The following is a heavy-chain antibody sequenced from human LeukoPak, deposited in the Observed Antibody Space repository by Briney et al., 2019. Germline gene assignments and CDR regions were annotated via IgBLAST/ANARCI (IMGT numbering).Heavy chain of an antibody. D-gene: IGHD6-19*01. CDR2: ISYDGSNK. Sequence: GRSLRLSCAASGFTFSSYAMHWVRQAPGKGLEWVAVISYDGSNKYYADSVKGRFTISRDNSKNTLYVQMNGLRAEDTAVYYCARAVAGKNNWFDPWGQGTLVTVSS. J-gene: IGHJ5*02. V-gene: IGHV3-30*04. CDR3: ARAVAGKNNWFDP. CDR1: GFTFSSYA.